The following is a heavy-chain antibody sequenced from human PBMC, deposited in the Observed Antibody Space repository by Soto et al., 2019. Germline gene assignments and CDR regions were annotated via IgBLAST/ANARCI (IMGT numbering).Heavy chain of an antibody. J-gene: IGHJ4*02. CDR2: IYYSGST. Sequence: PSETLSLTCTVSGGSITSGGYYWSWIRQHPGKGLEWIGFIYYSGSTYYNPSLTSRVTISVDTSKNHFSLKLSSVTAADTAVYYCARFIAGDVGGFDFWGQGSLVTVSS. CDR1: GGSITSGGYY. D-gene: IGHD6-13*01. V-gene: IGHV4-31*03. CDR3: ARFIAGDVGGFDF.